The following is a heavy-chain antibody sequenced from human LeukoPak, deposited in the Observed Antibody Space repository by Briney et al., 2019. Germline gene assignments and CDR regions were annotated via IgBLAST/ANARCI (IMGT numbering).Heavy chain of an antibody. D-gene: IGHD2-2*01. CDR1: GFTFSSYE. V-gene: IGHV3-7*01. J-gene: IGHJ6*03. Sequence: PGGSLRLSCAASGFTFSSYEMNWVRQAPGKGLEWVANIKQDGSEKYYVDSVKGRFPISRDNAKNSLYLQMNSLRAEDTAVYYCARAKYQLDILYYYYYMDVWGKGTTVTVSS. CDR2: IKQDGSEK. CDR3: ARAKYQLDILYYYYYMDV.